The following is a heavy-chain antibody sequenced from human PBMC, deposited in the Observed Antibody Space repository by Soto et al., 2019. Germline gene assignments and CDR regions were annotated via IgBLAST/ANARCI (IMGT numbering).Heavy chain of an antibody. D-gene: IGHD6-19*01. V-gene: IGHV3-30*18. J-gene: IGHJ4*02. CDR3: AKDPPPAVAGGYVY. Sequence: GGSLRLSCAASGFTFSSYVMHWVRQAPGKGLEWVAVISYDGSNKYYADSVKGRFTISRDNSKNTLYLQMNSLRAEDTAVYYCAKDPPPAVAGGYVYWGQGTLVTVSS. CDR1: GFTFSSYV. CDR2: ISYDGSNK.